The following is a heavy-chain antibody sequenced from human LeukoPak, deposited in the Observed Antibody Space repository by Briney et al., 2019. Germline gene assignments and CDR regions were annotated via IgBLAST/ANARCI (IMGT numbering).Heavy chain of an antibody. Sequence: SETLSLTCTVSGGSISSYYWSWIRQPAGKGLEWIGRIYTSGSTNYNPSLKSQVTMSVDTSKNQFSLKLSSVTAADTAVYYCARRSIAAAGTRYFDLWGRGTLVTVSS. V-gene: IGHV4-4*07. CDR2: IYTSGST. CDR3: ARRSIAAAGTRYFDL. CDR1: GGSISSYY. D-gene: IGHD6-13*01. J-gene: IGHJ2*01.